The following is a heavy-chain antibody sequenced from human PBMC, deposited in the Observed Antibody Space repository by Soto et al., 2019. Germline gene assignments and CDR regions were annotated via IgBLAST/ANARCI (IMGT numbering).Heavy chain of an antibody. CDR2: INPKSGGT. V-gene: IGHV1-2*02. CDR1: GDTFTANY. Sequence: SVKVSCKASGDTFTANYIHCVRQSPLQGFEWMGWINPKSGGTKYPQKFQGRVTMTRDTSLSTVYMTLTRLTSDDTAVYYCARDLAKGGGSAGFDYWGQGTLVTVSS. D-gene: IGHD1-26*01. J-gene: IGHJ4*02. CDR3: ARDLAKGGGSAGFDY.